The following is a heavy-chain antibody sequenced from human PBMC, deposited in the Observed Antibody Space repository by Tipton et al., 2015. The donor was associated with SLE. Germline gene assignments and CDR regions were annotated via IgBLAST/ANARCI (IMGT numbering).Heavy chain of an antibody. J-gene: IGHJ3*02. V-gene: IGHV4-59*01. Sequence: TLSLTCTVSGGSISSYYWSWIRQPPGKGLEWIGYIYYSGSTNCNPSLKSRVTISVDTSKNQFSLKLSSVTAADTAVYYCARVRDGYIADAFDIWGQGTMVTVSS. CDR2: IYYSGST. CDR1: GGSISSYY. CDR3: ARVRDGYIADAFDI. D-gene: IGHD5-24*01.